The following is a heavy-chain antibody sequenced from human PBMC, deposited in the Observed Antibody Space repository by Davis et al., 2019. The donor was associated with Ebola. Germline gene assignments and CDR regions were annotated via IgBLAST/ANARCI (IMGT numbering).Heavy chain of an antibody. J-gene: IGHJ4*02. Sequence: GESLKISCAASGFTFSSYWMHWVRQAPGKGLVWVSSINSDGSSTSYADSVKGRFISRDNAKNTLYLQMNSLRAEDTAVYYCAREDYYWGQGTLVTVSS. CDR1: GFTFSSYW. CDR2: INSDGSST. V-gene: IGHV3-74*01. CDR3: AREDYY.